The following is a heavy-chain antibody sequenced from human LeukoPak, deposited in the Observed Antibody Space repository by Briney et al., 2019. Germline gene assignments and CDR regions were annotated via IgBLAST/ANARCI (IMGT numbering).Heavy chain of an antibody. CDR1: GYTFTSYG. CDR3: ARDPERWELLPQTDY. CDR2: ISAYNGNT. D-gene: IGHD1-26*01. Sequence: ASVKVSCKASGYTFTSYGISWVRQAPGQGLEWMGWISAYNGNTNYAQKLQGRVTMTTDTSTSTAYMELRSLRSDDTAVYYCARDPERWELLPQTDYWGQGTLVTVSS. V-gene: IGHV1-18*01. J-gene: IGHJ4*02.